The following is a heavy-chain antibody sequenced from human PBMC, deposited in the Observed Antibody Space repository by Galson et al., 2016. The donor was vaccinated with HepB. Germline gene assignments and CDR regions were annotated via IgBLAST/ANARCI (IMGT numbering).Heavy chain of an antibody. Sequence: CAISGDSVSSNSAAWNWIRQSPPRGLEWLGRTYYESMWYRDYAVSVDRRIAINADTSKNQFSLQLNSVTTEDTALYYCARNYYGSGGYYTLFDYWGQGTPVTVSS. CDR3: ARNYYGSGGYYTLFDY. V-gene: IGHV6-1*01. CDR2: TYYESMWYR. J-gene: IGHJ4*02. CDR1: GDSVSSNSAA. D-gene: IGHD3-10*01.